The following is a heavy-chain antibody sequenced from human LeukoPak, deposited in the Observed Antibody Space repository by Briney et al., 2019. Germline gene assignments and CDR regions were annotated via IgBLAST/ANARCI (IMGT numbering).Heavy chain of an antibody. Sequence: ASVKVSCKASGYTFTSYGISWVRQAPGQGLEWMGWISAYSGNTNYAQKLQGRVTMTTDTSTSTAYIELRSLRSDDTAVYYCARGPQGYCSGTSCRYWARGDYYYGMDVWGQGTTVTVSS. V-gene: IGHV1-18*01. CDR1: GYTFTSYG. CDR3: ARGPQGYCSGTSCRYWARGDYYYGMDV. D-gene: IGHD2-2*01. J-gene: IGHJ6*02. CDR2: ISAYSGNT.